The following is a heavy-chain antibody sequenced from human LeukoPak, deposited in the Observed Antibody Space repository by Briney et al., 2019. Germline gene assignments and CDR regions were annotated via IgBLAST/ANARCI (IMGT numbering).Heavy chain of an antibody. CDR3: VRSLTIAVAGTDL. CDR1: GFTFKSYE. J-gene: IGHJ5*02. D-gene: IGHD6-19*01. Sequence: PGGSLRLSCSVSGFTFKSYEMNWVRLAPGKGLEWIAYISSDGTTIFYADSVKGRFTVSRDNDKSLLYLQMNSLRADDTATYYCVRSLTIAVAGTDLWGQGTVVTVS. CDR2: ISSDGTTI. V-gene: IGHV3-48*03.